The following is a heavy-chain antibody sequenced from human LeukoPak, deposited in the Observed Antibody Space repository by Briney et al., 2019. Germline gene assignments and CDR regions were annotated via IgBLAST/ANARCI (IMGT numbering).Heavy chain of an antibody. D-gene: IGHD3-3*01. CDR3: VKDERNYDFWSGYLFDY. CDR2: ISSNGGST. V-gene: IGHV3-64D*09. J-gene: IGHJ4*02. CDR1: GFTFSSYA. Sequence: PGGSLRLSCSASGFTFSSYAMHWVRQAPGKGLEYVSAISSNGGSTYYADSVKGRFTISRDNSKNTLYLQMGSLRAEDTAVYYCVKDERNYDFWSGYLFDYWGQGTLVTVSS.